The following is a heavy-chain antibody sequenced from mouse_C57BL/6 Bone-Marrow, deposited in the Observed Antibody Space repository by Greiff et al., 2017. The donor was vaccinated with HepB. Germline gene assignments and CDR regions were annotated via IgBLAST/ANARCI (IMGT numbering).Heavy chain of an antibody. J-gene: IGHJ1*03. Sequence: EVKLQESGGGLVQPKGSLKLSCAASGFSFNTYAMNWVRQAPGKGLEWVARIRSKSNNYATYYADSVKDRFTISRDDSEGMLYLQMNNLKTEDTAMYYCVRQGITTVVDWYFDVWGTGTTVTVSS. CDR2: IRSKSNNYAT. V-gene: IGHV10-1*01. D-gene: IGHD1-1*01. CDR1: GFSFNTYA. CDR3: VRQGITTVVDWYFDV.